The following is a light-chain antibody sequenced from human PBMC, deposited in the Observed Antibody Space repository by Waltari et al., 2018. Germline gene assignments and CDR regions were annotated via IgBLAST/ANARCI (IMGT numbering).Light chain of an antibody. Sequence: DIVMTQSPATLSVSPGERVTLSCRASQSIGSNLAWYQHKPGQAPRFLIYGASTRATGIPARFSGSGSGTEFTLTISSLQSADFAVYYCQQYKTFPLTFGGGTKVEIK. CDR2: GAS. CDR3: QQYKTFPLT. V-gene: IGKV3-15*01. CDR1: QSIGSN. J-gene: IGKJ4*01.